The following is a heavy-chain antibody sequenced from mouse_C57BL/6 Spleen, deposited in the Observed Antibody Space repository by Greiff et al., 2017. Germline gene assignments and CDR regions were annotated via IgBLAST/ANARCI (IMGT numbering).Heavy chain of an antibody. V-gene: IGHV1-47*01. Sequence: VQLLQSGAELVKPGASVKLSCKASGYTFTTYPIDWVKQNRGKSLEWIGNFHPCNDDTKYNEKFKGKATLTVEKSSSTVYWKLSRLTSDDSAVYYCARSYAWYFDGWGTGTTVTVSS. CDR2: FHPCNDDT. CDR1: GYTFTTYP. CDR3: ARSYAWYFDG. D-gene: IGHD1-1*01. J-gene: IGHJ1*03.